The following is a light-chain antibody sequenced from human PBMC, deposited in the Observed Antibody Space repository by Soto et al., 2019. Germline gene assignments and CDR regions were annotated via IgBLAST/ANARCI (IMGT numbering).Light chain of an antibody. CDR1: QGITNS. CDR2: AAS. J-gene: IGKJ3*01. CDR3: QKYNNAPRT. Sequence: DIQMTQSPSSLSASVGDRVTITCRASQGITNSLAWYQQKPGKVPKLLIYAASTLQLGVPSRFTGSGTGTDFTLTIGSLQPEDVATYYCQKYNNAPRTFGPGAKVDI. V-gene: IGKV1-27*01.